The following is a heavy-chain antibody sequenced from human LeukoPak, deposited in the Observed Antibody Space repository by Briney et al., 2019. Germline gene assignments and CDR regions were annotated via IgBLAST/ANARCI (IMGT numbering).Heavy chain of an antibody. D-gene: IGHD6-13*01. J-gene: IGHJ2*01. Sequence: GGSLRLSCAASGFTFSDYYMSWIRQAPGKGLEWVSYISSSGSTIYYADSVKGRFTISRDNAKNSLYLQMNSLRVEDTAVYYCARDSYSSSWSYWYFDLWGRGTLVTVSS. V-gene: IGHV3-11*04. CDR1: GFTFSDYY. CDR2: ISSSGSTI. CDR3: ARDSYSSSWSYWYFDL.